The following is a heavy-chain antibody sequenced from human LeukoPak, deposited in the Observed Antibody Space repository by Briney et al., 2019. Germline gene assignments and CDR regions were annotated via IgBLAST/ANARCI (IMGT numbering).Heavy chain of an antibody. CDR1: GGSISSGAYY. V-gene: IGHV4-61*08. Sequence: PSQTLSLTCTVSGGSISSGAYYWSWIRQHPGKGLEWIGYIYYSGSTNYNPSLKSRVTISVDTSKNQFSLKLSSVTAADTAVYYCARDRPAHNAFDIWGQGTMVTVSS. CDR3: ARDRPAHNAFDI. CDR2: IYYSGST. J-gene: IGHJ3*02.